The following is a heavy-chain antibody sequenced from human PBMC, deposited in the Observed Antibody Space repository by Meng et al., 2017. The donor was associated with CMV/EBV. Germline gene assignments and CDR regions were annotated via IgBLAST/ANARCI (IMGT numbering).Heavy chain of an antibody. D-gene: IGHD2-21*01. V-gene: IGHV3-21*01. J-gene: IGHJ3*02. CDR1: GFTISSYS. CDR3: ARAPIRERVIGDAFDI. CDR2: ISSSSSYI. Sequence: GESLKISCAASGFTISSYSMNWVRQAPGKGLEWVSSISSSSSYIYYADSVKGRFTISRDNAKNSLYLQMNSLRAEDTAVYYCARAPIRERVIGDAFDIWGQGTMVTVSS.